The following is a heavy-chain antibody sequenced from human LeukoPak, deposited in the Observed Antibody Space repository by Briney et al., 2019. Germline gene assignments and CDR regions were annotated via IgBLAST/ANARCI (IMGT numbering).Heavy chain of an antibody. CDR2: IIPILGIA. CDR1: GGTFSSYA. Sequence: GSSVKVSCKAPGGTFSSYAISWVRQAPGQGLEWMGRIIPILGIANYAQKFQGRVTITADKSTSTAYMELSSLRSEDTAVYYCARDHKQWLGSYYFDYWGQGTLVTVSS. V-gene: IGHV1-69*04. CDR3: ARDHKQWLGSYYFDY. J-gene: IGHJ4*02. D-gene: IGHD6-19*01.